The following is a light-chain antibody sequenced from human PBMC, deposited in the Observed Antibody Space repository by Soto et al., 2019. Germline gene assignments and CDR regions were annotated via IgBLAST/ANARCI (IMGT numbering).Light chain of an antibody. CDR1: QSLLDSDDGNTY. CDR3: MQRIEFPLT. CDR2: TVS. J-gene: IGKJ4*01. V-gene: IGKV2-40*01. Sequence: DIVMTQTPLSLTVTPGEPASISCRSSQSLLDSDDGNTYLDWCLQKPGQSPQLLIYTVSYRASGVPDRFSGSGSGTDFTLKISRVEAEDVGVYYCMQRIEFPLTFGGGTKVEIK.